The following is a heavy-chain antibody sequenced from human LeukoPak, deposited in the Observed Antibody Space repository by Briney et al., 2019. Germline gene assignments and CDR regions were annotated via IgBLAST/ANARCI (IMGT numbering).Heavy chain of an antibody. D-gene: IGHD3-10*01. Sequence: PGGSLRLSCAASGFTFSSYDMHWVRQAPGKGLEWVAFIRYDGSNKYYADSVKGRFTISRDNSKNTLFLQMNSLRAEDTAVYYCVGMVRGVLANWFDPWGQGTLVTVSS. CDR2: IRYDGSNK. CDR1: GFTFSSYD. CDR3: VGMVRGVLANWFDP. J-gene: IGHJ5*02. V-gene: IGHV3-30*02.